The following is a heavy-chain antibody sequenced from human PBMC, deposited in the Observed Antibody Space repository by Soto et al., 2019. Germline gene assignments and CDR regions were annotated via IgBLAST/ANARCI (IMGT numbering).Heavy chain of an antibody. CDR1: GFTFSSYG. CDR3: ARGAVGDFWSGSLYYFDY. Sequence: GGSLRLSCAASGFTFSSYGMHWVRQAPGKGLEWVAVIWYDGSNKYYADSVKGRFTISRDNSKNTLYLQMNSLRAEDTAVYYCARGAVGDFWSGSLYYFDYWGQVPLVTVPS. J-gene: IGHJ4*02. V-gene: IGHV3-33*01. D-gene: IGHD3-3*01. CDR2: IWYDGSNK.